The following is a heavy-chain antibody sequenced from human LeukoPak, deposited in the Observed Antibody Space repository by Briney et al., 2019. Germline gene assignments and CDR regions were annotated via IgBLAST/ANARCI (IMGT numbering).Heavy chain of an antibody. CDR2: IYSAGAT. CDR1: EFIVSVNY. Sequence: PGGSLRLSCAASEFIVSVNYMSWVRQAPGKGLEWVSVIYSAGATYYADSVKGRFTISRDNSKNTVYLQMNSLRAEDTAVYYCARDRTYCGGDCSTFFDYWGQGTLVTVSS. V-gene: IGHV3-53*01. D-gene: IGHD2-21*02. CDR3: ARDRTYCGGDCSTFFDY. J-gene: IGHJ4*02.